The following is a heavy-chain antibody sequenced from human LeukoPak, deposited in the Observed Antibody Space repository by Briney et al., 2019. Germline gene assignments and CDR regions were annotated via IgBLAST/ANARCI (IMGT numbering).Heavy chain of an antibody. D-gene: IGHD3-16*01. J-gene: IGHJ4*02. CDR1: GFTFISFA. CDR3: ARVTLVGGAFDF. CDR2: ISRTGVAT. V-gene: IGHV3-23*01. Sequence: GGSLRLSCAASGFTFISFAMSWVRQAPGKGLEWVSTISRTGVATYYANSVKGRFTISRDNAKNTLYLQMNSLRAEDTAVYYCARVTLVGGAFDFWGQGTLVTVSS.